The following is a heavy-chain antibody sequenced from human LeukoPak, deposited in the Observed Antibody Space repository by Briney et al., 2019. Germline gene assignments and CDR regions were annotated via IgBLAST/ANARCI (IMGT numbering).Heavy chain of an antibody. V-gene: IGHV4-61*02. CDR1: GGSIISGSYY. D-gene: IGHD3-3*01. CDR2: IYTSGST. J-gene: IGHJ4*02. CDR3: ARDLKIFGVVAVDY. Sequence: PSQTLSLTCPVSGGSIISGSYYWSWIRQPAGKGLEWIGRIYTSGSTNYNPSLKSRVTISVDTSKNQFSLKLSSVTAADTAVYYCARDLKIFGVVAVDYWGQGTLVTVSS.